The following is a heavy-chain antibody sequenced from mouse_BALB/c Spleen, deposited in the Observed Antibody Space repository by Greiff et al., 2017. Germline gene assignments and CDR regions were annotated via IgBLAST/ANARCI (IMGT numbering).Heavy chain of an antibody. CDR1: GYTFTSYY. J-gene: IGHJ4*01. V-gene: IGHV1S81*02. CDR2: INPSNGGT. CDR3: TRSHDGDFPYYYAMDY. Sequence: QVQLQQSGAELVKPGASVKLSCKASGYTFTSYYMYWVKQRPGQGLEWIGEINPSNGGTNFNEKFKSKATLTVDKSSSTAYMQLSSLTSEDSAVYYRTRSHDGDFPYYYAMDYWGQGTAVTVSS. D-gene: IGHD2-3*01.